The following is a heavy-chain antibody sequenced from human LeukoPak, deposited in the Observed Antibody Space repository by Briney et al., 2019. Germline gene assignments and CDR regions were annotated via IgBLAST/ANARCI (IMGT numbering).Heavy chain of an antibody. CDR2: ISYDGSNK. Sequence: GGSLRLSCAASGFTFSSYGMHWVRQAPGKGLEWVAVISYDGSNKYYADSVKGRFTISRDNSKNTLHLQMNSLRAEDTAVYYCAKEGEAGYSYGYYDYWGQGTLVTVSS. D-gene: IGHD5-18*01. CDR3: AKEGEAGYSYGYYDY. CDR1: GFTFSSYG. V-gene: IGHV3-30*18. J-gene: IGHJ4*02.